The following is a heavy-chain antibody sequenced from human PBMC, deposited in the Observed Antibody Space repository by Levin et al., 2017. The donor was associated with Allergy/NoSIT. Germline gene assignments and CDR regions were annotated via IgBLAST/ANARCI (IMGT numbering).Heavy chain of an antibody. V-gene: IGHV3-21*01. J-gene: IGHJ4*02. D-gene: IGHD3-22*01. CDR3: ARGLYYDNSGYYYFDY. Sequence: SCAASGFSFSSYRMNWVRQAPGKGLEWVSSISSSSTYIYYADSVKGRFTISRDNAKNSLYLQMNSLRAEDTAVYYCARGLYYDNSGYYYFDYWGQGTLVTVSS. CDR2: ISSSSTYI. CDR1: GFSFSSYR.